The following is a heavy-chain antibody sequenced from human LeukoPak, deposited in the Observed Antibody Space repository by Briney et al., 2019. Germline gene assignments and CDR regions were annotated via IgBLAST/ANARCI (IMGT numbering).Heavy chain of an antibody. V-gene: IGHV3-30*03. Sequence: PGGSLRLSCAASGFALSNYGMQWVRQAPGKGLEWVAVISYDGGNKYYADSVKGRFTISRDNSKNTLYLQMNSLRAEDTAVYYCARDGWELLVMDEYLQHWGQGTLVTVSS. J-gene: IGHJ1*01. CDR3: ARDGWELLVMDEYLQH. D-gene: IGHD1-26*01. CDR1: GFALSNYG. CDR2: ISYDGGNK.